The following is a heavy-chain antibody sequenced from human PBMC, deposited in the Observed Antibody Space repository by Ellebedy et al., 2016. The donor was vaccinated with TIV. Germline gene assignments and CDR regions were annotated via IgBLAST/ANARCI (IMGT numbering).Heavy chain of an antibody. D-gene: IGHD3-10*01. CDR3: ARVNYYGSGSYYNVPSRYWYFDL. Sequence: AASVKVSCKASGGTFSSYAISWVRQAPGQGLEWMGGIIPIFGTANYAQKFQGRVTITADESTSTAYMELRSLRSDDTAVYYCARVNYYGSGSYYNVPSRYWYFDLWGRGTLVTVSS. CDR1: GGTFSSYA. V-gene: IGHV1-69*13. J-gene: IGHJ2*01. CDR2: IIPIFGTA.